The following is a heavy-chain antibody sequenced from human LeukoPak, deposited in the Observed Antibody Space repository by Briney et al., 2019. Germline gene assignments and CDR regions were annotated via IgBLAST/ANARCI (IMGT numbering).Heavy chain of an antibody. CDR1: GYTFTSYA. CDR3: ARAYGSGSYYPPDY. Sequence: ASVKVSCKASGYTFTSYAMHWVRQAPGQRLEWMGWINAGNGNTKYSQKFQGRVTITVDESTSTAYMELSSLRSEDTAVYYCARAYGSGSYYPPDYWGQGTLVTVSS. CDR2: INAGNGNT. J-gene: IGHJ4*02. D-gene: IGHD3-10*01. V-gene: IGHV1-3*01.